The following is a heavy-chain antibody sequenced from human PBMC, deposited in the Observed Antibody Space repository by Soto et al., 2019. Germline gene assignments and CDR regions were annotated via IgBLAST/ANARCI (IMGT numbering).Heavy chain of an antibody. J-gene: IGHJ5*01. CDR3: AKDRGRGYDWFDS. CDR2: ISGSGGST. V-gene: IGHV3-23*01. Sequence: EVQLLESGGGLVQPGGSLRLSCAASGFTFSSYAMSWVRQAPGKGLEWVSAISGSGGSTFYADSVKGRFTISRATSKNTLFLQMNRLRAEDTAVYSCAKDRGRGYDWFDSWGQGTLVTVSS. CDR1: GFTFSSYA. D-gene: IGHD5-12*01.